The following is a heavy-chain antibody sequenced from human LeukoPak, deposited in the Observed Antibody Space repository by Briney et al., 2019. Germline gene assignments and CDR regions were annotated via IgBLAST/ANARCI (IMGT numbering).Heavy chain of an antibody. D-gene: IGHD4-17*01. V-gene: IGHV4-4*07. Sequence: SETLSLTCTVSGGSISSYYCSWIRQPAGKGLEWIGRIYTSGSTNYNPSLKSRVTMSVDTSKNQFSLKLSSVTAADTAVYYCAESYGDHPHFDYWGQGTLVTVSS. CDR1: GGSISSYY. CDR3: AESYGDHPHFDY. J-gene: IGHJ4*02. CDR2: IYTSGST.